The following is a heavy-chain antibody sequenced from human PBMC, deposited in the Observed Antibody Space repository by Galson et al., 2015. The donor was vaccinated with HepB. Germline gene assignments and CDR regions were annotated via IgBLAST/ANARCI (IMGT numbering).Heavy chain of an antibody. D-gene: IGHD2-15*01. J-gene: IGHJ4*02. CDR1: GFSFTRYA. Sequence: SLRLSCAASGFSFTRYAMTWVRQTPGKGLEWVSSITSSGGNSYYTDFVKGRFTASRDNSKNTLLLQLNSLRAEDTAMYFCAKDGIMVANNPYHFHYWGQGTLVTVSS. CDR2: ITSSGGNS. CDR3: AKDGIMVANNPYHFHY. V-gene: IGHV3-23*01.